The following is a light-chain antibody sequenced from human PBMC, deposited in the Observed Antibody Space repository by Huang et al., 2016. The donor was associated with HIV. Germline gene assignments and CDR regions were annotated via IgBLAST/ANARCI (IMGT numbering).Light chain of an antibody. Sequence: EIVLTQSPVTLSLSPGERATLACRASQSVRNYLPWYQQKPGQAPRVLIDDASNGATGTPAKFSGSGSGTDFTLTISSLEPEDFAVYYCQQRSDWPPWTFGQGTKVEIK. CDR2: DAS. CDR1: QSVRNY. V-gene: IGKV3-11*01. J-gene: IGKJ1*01. CDR3: QQRSDWPPWT.